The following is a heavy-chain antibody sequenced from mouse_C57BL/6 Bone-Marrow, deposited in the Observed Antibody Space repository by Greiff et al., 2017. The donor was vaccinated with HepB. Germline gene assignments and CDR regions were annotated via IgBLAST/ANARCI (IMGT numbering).Heavy chain of an antibody. CDR1: GYTFTSYW. V-gene: IGHV1-59*01. Sequence: VQLQQPGAELVRPGTSVKLSCKASGYTFTSYWMHWVKQRPGQGLEWIGVIDPSDSYTNYNQKFKGKATLTVDTSSSTAYMQLSSLTSEDSAVYYCAREGNPFAYWGQGTLVTVSA. D-gene: IGHD2-1*01. J-gene: IGHJ3*01. CDR2: IDPSDSYT. CDR3: AREGNPFAY.